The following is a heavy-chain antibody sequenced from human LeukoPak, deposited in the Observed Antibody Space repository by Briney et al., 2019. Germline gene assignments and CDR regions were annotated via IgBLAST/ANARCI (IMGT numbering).Heavy chain of an antibody. CDR2: ISGYNGNT. CDR1: GYVFSNYA. Sequence: GASVKVSCKTSGYVFSNYAITWVRQAPGQGLEWMGWISGYNGNTNYAQNFEGRVTMTTDTSTSTVYMELKSLISDDTAVYYCARGGRQWLVLTEFDYWGQGTLVTVSS. D-gene: IGHD6-19*01. J-gene: IGHJ4*02. CDR3: ARGGRQWLVLTEFDY. V-gene: IGHV1-18*01.